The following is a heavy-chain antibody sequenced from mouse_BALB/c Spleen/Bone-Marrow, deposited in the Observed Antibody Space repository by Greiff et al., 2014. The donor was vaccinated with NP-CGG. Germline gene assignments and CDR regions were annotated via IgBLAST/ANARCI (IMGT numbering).Heavy chain of an antibody. CDR2: ISSGGGST. CDR3: AREVLRDYFDY. J-gene: IGHJ2*01. CDR1: GSAFSSYD. D-gene: IGHD1-1*01. Sequence: DVKLVESGGGLVKPGGSLKLSCAASGSAFSSYDMSWVRQTPEKRLEWVAYISSGGGSTYYPDTVKGRFTISRDNAKNTLYLQMSSLKSEDTAMYYCAREVLRDYFDYWGQGTTLTVSS. V-gene: IGHV5-12-1*01.